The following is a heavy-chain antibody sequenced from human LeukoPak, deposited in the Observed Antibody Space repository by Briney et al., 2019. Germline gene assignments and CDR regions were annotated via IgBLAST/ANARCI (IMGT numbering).Heavy chain of an antibody. J-gene: IGHJ4*02. CDR1: GFTFSSYG. D-gene: IGHD3-22*01. CDR2: IQYNGGK. CDR3: AKGRGVWDYYDSSGYYS. V-gene: IGHV3-30*02. Sequence: GGSLRLSCAASGFTFSSYGMHWVRQAPGKGLAWVSFIQYNGGKFYADSVKGRFAISRDNSKNTLYLEMNSLRAEDTAVYYCAKGRGVWDYYDSSGYYSWGQGTLVTVSS.